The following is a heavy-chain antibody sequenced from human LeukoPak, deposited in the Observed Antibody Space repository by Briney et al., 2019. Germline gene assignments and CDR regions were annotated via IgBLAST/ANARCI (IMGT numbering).Heavy chain of an antibody. CDR2: INPNSGGT. CDR3: ARSTAYYYDSSGYYGIPYFDY. Sequence: EASVKVSSKASGYTFTGYYMHWVRQAPGQGLEWMGWINPNSGGTNYAQKFQGRVTMTRDTSISTAYMELSRLRSDDTAVYYCARSTAYYYDSSGYYGIPYFDYWGQGTLVTVSS. CDR1: GYTFTGYY. J-gene: IGHJ4*02. D-gene: IGHD3-22*01. V-gene: IGHV1-2*02.